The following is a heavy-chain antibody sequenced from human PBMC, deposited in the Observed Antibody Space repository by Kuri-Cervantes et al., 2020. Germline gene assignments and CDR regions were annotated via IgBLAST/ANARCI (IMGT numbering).Heavy chain of an antibody. D-gene: IGHD3-3*01. J-gene: IGHJ6*02. V-gene: IGHV3-30-3*01. Sequence: GESLKISCAASGFTFSSYAMHWVRQAPGKGLEWVAVISYDGSNKYYADSVKGRFTISRDNSKNTLYLQMNSLRAEDTAVYYCARGKYYDFWSGYDDYYYYGMDVWAQGTTVTVSS. CDR1: GFTFSSYA. CDR3: ARGKYYDFWSGYDDYYYYGMDV. CDR2: ISYDGSNK.